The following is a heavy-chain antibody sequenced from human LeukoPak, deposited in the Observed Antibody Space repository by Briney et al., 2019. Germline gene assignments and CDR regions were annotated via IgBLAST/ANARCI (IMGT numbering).Heavy chain of an antibody. Sequence: ASVEVSCKASGGTFSSYAISWVRQAPGQGLEWMGGIIPIFGTANYAQKFQGRVTITTDESTSTAYMELSSLRSEDTAVYYCARTNLGGFDYWGQGTLVTVSS. J-gene: IGHJ4*02. V-gene: IGHV1-69*05. CDR3: ARTNLGGFDY. CDR1: GGTFSSYA. D-gene: IGHD1-26*01. CDR2: IIPIFGTA.